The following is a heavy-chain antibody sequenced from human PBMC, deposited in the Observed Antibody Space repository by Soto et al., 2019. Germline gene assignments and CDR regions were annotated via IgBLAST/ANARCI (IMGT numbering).Heavy chain of an antibody. J-gene: IGHJ5*02. CDR1: GYTFTSYG. D-gene: IGHD1-20*01. CDR3: ARRGRYNWNSGFDP. V-gene: IGHV1-18*01. CDR2: ICAYNGNT. Sequence: ASVKVSCKASGYTFTSYGISWVRQAPGQGLEWMGWICAYNGNTNYAQKLQGRVTMTTDTSTSTAYMELRSLRSDDTAVYYCARRGRYNWNSGFDPWGQGTLVTVSS.